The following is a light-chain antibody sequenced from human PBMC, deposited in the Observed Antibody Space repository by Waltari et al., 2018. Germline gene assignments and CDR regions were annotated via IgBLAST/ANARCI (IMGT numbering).Light chain of an antibody. CDR2: DVS. Sequence: QSALTQPASVSGSPGQSITISCTGTSSDIGGYNNVSWYQQHPGKAPKLMFYDVSKRPSGVSNRFSGSKSGNTVSLTISGLQTVDEADYYCSSYTSSSSRVFGTGTKVTVL. CDR3: SSYTSSSSRV. V-gene: IGLV2-14*01. CDR1: SSDIGGYNN. J-gene: IGLJ1*01.